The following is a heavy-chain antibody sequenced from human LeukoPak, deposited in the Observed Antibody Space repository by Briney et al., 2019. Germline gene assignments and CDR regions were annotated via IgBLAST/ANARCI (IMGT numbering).Heavy chain of an antibody. CDR1: GFMFSSFA. CDR3: AKDLSYGGFFIPLDF. CDR2: ISGSGTKI. Sequence: GGSLRLSCAASGFMFSSFAMSWVRQAPGKGLEWVSGISGSGTKIYYADSVKGRFIISRDSSKNTLYLQLNSLRAEDTAVYFCAKDLSYGGFFIPLDFWGQGTLVTVSS. J-gene: IGHJ4*02. V-gene: IGHV3-23*01. D-gene: IGHD4-23*01.